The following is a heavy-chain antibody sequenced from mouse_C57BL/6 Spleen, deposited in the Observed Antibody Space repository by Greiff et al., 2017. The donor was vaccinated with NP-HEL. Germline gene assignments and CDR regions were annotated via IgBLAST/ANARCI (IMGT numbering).Heavy chain of an antibody. J-gene: IGHJ2*01. CDR3: ARQGELGRHYFDY. CDR2: ISGGGGNT. CDR1: GFTFSSYT. Sequence: EVQGVESGGGLVKPGGSLKLSCAASGFTFSSYTMSWVRQTPEKRLEWVATISGGGGNTYYPDSVKGRFTISRDNAKNSLYLQMSSLRSEDTALYYCARQGELGRHYFDYWGQGTTLTVSS. V-gene: IGHV5-9*01. D-gene: IGHD4-1*01.